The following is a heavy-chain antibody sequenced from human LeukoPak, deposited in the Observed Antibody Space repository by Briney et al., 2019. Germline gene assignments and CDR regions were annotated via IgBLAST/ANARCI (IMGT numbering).Heavy chain of an antibody. Sequence: QPGGSLRLSCAASGFTFSSYAMSWVRQAPGKGLEWVSAISGSGGSTYYADSVKGRFTISRDNSKNSLYLQMNSLRAEDTAVYYCARVYGLWFGEYEPYFDYWGQGTLVTVSS. D-gene: IGHD3-10*01. J-gene: IGHJ4*02. CDR1: GFTFSSYA. CDR3: ARVYGLWFGEYEPYFDY. V-gene: IGHV3-23*01. CDR2: ISGSGGST.